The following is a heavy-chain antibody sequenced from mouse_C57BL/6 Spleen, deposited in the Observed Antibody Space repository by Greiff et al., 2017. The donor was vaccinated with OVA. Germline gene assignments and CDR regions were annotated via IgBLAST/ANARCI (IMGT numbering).Heavy chain of an antibody. CDR2: IDPEDGET. Sequence: EVQGVESGAELVKPGASVKLSCTASGFNIKDYYMHWVKQRTEQGLEWIGRIDPEDGETKYAPKFQGKATITADTSSNTAYLQLSSLTSEDTAVYYCARNYGSIYWYFDVWGTGTTVTVSS. V-gene: IGHV14-2*01. CDR3: ARNYGSIYWYFDV. J-gene: IGHJ1*03. CDR1: GFNIKDYY. D-gene: IGHD1-1*01.